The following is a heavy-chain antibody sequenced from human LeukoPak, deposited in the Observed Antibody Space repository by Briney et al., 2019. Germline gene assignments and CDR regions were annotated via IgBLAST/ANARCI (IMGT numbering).Heavy chain of an antibody. CDR3: ARSRQDFTNWFDP. J-gene: IGHJ5*02. CDR1: GYIFTGYY. V-gene: IGHV1-2*02. CDR2: INPNSGGT. Sequence: ASVKVSCKASGYIFTGYYMHWVRQAPGQGLEWMGWINPNSGGTNSAQKFQGRVTMTRDTSISTAYMELSRLTSEDTAVYYCARSRQDFTNWFDPWGQGTLVTVSS. D-gene: IGHD2/OR15-2a*01.